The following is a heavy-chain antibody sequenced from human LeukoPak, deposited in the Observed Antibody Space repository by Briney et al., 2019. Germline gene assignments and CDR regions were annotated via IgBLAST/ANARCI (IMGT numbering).Heavy chain of an antibody. V-gene: IGHV4-30-2*01. J-gene: IGHJ4*02. Sequence: SQTLSLTCTVSGGSISSGGYCWSWIRQPPGKGLEWIGYIYHSGSTYYNPSLKSRVTISVDRSKNQFSLKLSSVTAADTAVYYCARVSSQTDYWGQGTLVTVSS. CDR3: ARVSSQTDY. CDR2: IYHSGST. D-gene: IGHD6-6*01. CDR1: GGSISSGGYC.